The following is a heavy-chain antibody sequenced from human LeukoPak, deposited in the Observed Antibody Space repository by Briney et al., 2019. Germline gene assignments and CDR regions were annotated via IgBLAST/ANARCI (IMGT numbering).Heavy chain of an antibody. CDR2: ISSSISTI. D-gene: IGHD4-11*01. CDR3: AHRLPSDY. Sequence: PGGSLRLSCAASGFTFSSYSMNWVRQAPGKGLEWVSYISSSISTIYYADSVKARFTISRDNAKNSLYLQMNSLRAEDTAGYYGAHRLPSDYWGHGTLVPVDS. V-gene: IGHV3-48*01. J-gene: IGHJ4*01. CDR1: GFTFSSYS.